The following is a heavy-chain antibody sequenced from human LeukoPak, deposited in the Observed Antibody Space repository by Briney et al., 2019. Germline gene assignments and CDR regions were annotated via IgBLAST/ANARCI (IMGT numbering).Heavy chain of an antibody. V-gene: IGHV4-61*08. CDR2: SYHRGSY. D-gene: IGHD3-16*02. CDR3: AKNRGRYAMDV. J-gene: IGHJ6*02. CDR1: GGSVNSDGHF. Sequence: PSETLSLTCTVSGGSVNSDGHFWSWIRQPPGKGLEWIGYSYHRGSYSYNPSLKSRVTISLDMSKSQFSLKLSSVTAADTAVYFCAKNRGRYAMDVWGQGTAVTVSS.